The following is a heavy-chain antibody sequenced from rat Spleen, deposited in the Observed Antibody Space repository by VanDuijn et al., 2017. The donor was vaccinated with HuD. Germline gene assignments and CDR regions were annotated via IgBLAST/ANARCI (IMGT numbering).Heavy chain of an antibody. D-gene: IGHD4-3*01. CDR3: VRQDTSGYSNWFTY. CDR2: ISPSGVT. CDR1: GFTFSDYN. J-gene: IGHJ3*01. Sequence: EVQLVESGGGLVQPGGSLKLSCAASGFTFSDYNMAWVRQAPKKGLEWVATISPSGVTYYRDSVKGRFTVSRENAKSTLYFLMDSLRSEDTATYYCVRQDTSGYSNWFTYWGQGTLVTVSS. V-gene: IGHV5-7*01.